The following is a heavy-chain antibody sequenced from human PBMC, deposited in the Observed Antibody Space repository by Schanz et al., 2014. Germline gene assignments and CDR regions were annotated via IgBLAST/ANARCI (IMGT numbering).Heavy chain of an antibody. CDR1: GFTFSRYW. V-gene: IGHV3-74*01. CDR3: ARDRVQYSSGWYSDS. Sequence: EVQLVESGGELIQPGGSLRLSCEASGFTFSRYWMHWVRQAPGKGLEWVSRLNFDETYTSYADSVKGRFTISRDNAKNTVYLQMPSLRVAATAVYYCARDRVQYSSGWYSDSWGQGTLVTVSS. J-gene: IGHJ4*02. CDR2: LNFDETYT. D-gene: IGHD6-19*01.